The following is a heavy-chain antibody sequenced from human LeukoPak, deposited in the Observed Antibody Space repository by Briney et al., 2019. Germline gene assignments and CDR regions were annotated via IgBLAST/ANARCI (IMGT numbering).Heavy chain of an antibody. CDR1: GFTFSSYS. V-gene: IGHV3-21*01. D-gene: IGHD3-10*01. J-gene: IGHJ4*02. CDR3: ARASYYGSGGTYYFDY. CDR2: ISSSSSYI. Sequence: PGGSLRLSCAASGFTFSSYSMNWVRQAPGKGLEWVSSISSSSSYIYYADSVKGRFTISRDNAKNSLYLQMNSLRAEDTAVYYCARASYYGSGGTYYFDYWGQGTLVTVSS.